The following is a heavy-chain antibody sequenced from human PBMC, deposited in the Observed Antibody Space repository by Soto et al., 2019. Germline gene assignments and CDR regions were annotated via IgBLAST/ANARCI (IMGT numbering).Heavy chain of an antibody. D-gene: IGHD6-19*01. V-gene: IGHV4-34*01. CDR2: INHRGST. Sequence: QVQLQQWGAGLLKPSETLSLTCAVYGGSFSGYYWSWIRQPPGKGLEWIGEINHRGSTNYNPSLKSRLTISIDTSKNQFFLKLSSVTAADTAIYYCARDSLGIAVLGTGRSKNNWFDPWGQGTLVTVSS. CDR1: GGSFSGYY. J-gene: IGHJ5*02. CDR3: ARDSLGIAVLGTGRSKNNWFDP.